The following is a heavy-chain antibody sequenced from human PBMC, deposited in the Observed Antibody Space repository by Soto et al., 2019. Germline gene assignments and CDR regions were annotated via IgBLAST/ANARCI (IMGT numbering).Heavy chain of an antibody. Sequence: GGSVILSRAASALPFSSYGMNWVRQAPGKGLEWVSYISSSSSTIYYADSVKGRFTISRDNAKNSLYLQMNSLRAEDTAVYYCARVFSDYGFDYWGQGTLVTVSS. V-gene: IGHV3-48*01. CDR1: ALPFSSYG. J-gene: IGHJ4*02. CDR2: ISSSSSTI. D-gene: IGHD4-17*01. CDR3: ARVFSDYGFDY.